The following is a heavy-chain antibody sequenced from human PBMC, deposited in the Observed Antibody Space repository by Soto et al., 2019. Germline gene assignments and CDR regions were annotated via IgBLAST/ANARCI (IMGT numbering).Heavy chain of an antibody. Sequence: PGGSLRLSCVPSGLTFPRHGMHWVRPPPGEGLEWVAGISFYGLKKYYADSVKGRFTISRDNSNTTLFLQMNTLRPEDTAVYYCAQDRSGSYPFYYGMDVWGQGTTVTVSS. J-gene: IGHJ6*02. CDR2: ISFYGLKK. D-gene: IGHD1-26*01. V-gene: IGHV3-30*06. CDR3: AQDRSGSYPFYYGMDV. CDR1: GLTFPRHG.